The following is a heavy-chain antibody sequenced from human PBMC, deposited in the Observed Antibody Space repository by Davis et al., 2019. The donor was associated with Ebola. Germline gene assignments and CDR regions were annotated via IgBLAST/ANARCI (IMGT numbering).Heavy chain of an antibody. Sequence: MPSETLSLTCTVSGYSISNGFSWSWIRQPPGKGLEWIGYIYYSGSTNYNPSLKSRVTISVDTSKNQFSLKLSSVTAADTAVYYCARDRSDSSGYYLYYYYGMDVWGKGTTVTVSS. CDR1: GYSISNGFS. CDR2: IYYSGST. V-gene: IGHV4-61*01. J-gene: IGHJ6*04. D-gene: IGHD3-22*01. CDR3: ARDRSDSSGYYLYYYYGMDV.